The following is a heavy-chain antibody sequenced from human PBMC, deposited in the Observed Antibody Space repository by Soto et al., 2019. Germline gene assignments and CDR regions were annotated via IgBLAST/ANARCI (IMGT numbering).Heavy chain of an antibody. CDR2: IKEDGSEE. J-gene: IGHJ6*02. CDR3: ARDWGAPGRGSAFGDCYHFGMDV. V-gene: IGHV3-7*05. D-gene: IGHD3-16*01. Sequence: EVQLVESGGGLVQPGGSLRLSCAASGFTFSTYWMNWVRQAPGKGLEWVANIKEDGSEEYYVDSVKGRFTISRDNAKNSLFMDMNSPRGDVTAVYYCARDWGAPGRGSAFGDCYHFGMDVWGQGTTATVPS. CDR1: GFTFSTYW.